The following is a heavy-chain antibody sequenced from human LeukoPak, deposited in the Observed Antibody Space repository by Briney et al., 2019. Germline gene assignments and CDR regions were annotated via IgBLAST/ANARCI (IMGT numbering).Heavy chain of an antibody. J-gene: IGHJ4*02. CDR3: AKISDCSSTSCPLGDDY. V-gene: IGHV1-69*13. CDR2: IIPIFGTA. D-gene: IGHD2-2*01. CDR1: GGTFSSYA. Sequence: SVKVSCKASGGTFSSYAISWVRQAPGQGLEWMGGIIPIFGTANYAQKFQGRVTITADESTSTAYMELSSLRSEDTAVYYCAKISDCSSTSCPLGDDYWGQGTLVTVSS.